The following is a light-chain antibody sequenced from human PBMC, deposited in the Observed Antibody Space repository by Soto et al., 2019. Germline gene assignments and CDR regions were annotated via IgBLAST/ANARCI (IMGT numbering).Light chain of an antibody. CDR2: EGS. V-gene: IGLV2-23*01. CDR1: SSDVGSYNL. Sequence: QSALTQPASVSGSPGQSITISCTGTSSDVGSYNLVSWYQVHPDKAPKLMIYEGSKRPSGVSNRFSGSKSGNTASLTISGLQAKDEADYYCCSNAGSSTFVFGTGTKVTVL. J-gene: IGLJ1*01. CDR3: CSNAGSSTFV.